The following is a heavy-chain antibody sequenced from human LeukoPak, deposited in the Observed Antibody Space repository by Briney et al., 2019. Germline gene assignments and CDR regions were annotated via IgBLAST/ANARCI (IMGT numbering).Heavy chain of an antibody. CDR3: AKGSSSLDYYGMDV. CDR2: ISYDGSNK. J-gene: IGHJ6*02. D-gene: IGHD6-13*01. V-gene: IGHV3-30*18. Sequence: SGGSLRLSCAASGFTFSSYGMHWVRQAPGKGLEWVAVISYDGSNKYYADSVKGRFTISRDNSKNTLYLQMNSLRAEDTAAYYCAKGSSSLDYYGMDVWGQGTTVTVSS. CDR1: GFTFSSYG.